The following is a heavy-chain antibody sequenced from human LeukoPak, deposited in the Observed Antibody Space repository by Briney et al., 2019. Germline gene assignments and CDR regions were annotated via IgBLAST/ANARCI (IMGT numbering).Heavy chain of an antibody. D-gene: IGHD3-22*01. J-gene: IGHJ3*02. Sequence: KPGGSLRLSCAASGFTFSDYYMSWIRQAPGKGLEWVSYISSSGSTIYYADSVKGRFTISRDNAKNSLYLQMNSLRAEDTAVYYCARGTYYYDSSGPSDAFDIWGQGTMVTVSS. CDR2: ISSSGSTI. V-gene: IGHV3-11*04. CDR1: GFTFSDYY. CDR3: ARGTYYYDSSGPSDAFDI.